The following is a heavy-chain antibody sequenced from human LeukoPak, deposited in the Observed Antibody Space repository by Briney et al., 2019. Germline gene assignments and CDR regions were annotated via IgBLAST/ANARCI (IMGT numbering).Heavy chain of an antibody. CDR2: ISSSSSYI. CDR1: GFTFSSYS. CDR3: VSQYSTPQHH. D-gene: IGHD2/OR15-2a*01. V-gene: IGHV3-21*01. J-gene: IGHJ1*01. Sequence: PGGSLRLSCAASGFTFSSYSMNWVRQAPGKGLEWVSSISSSSSYIYYADSVKGRFTISRDNAKNSLYLQMNSLRVEDTAIYYCVSQYSTPQHHWGQGTLVSVSS.